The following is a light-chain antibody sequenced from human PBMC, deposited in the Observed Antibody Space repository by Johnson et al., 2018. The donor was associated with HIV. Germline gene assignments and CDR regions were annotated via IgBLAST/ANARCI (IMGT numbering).Light chain of an antibody. V-gene: IGLV1-51*02. Sequence: QSVLTQPPSVSAAPGQKVTISCSGSSSNIGNNYVSWYQQLPGTAPKLLIYENNKRPSWIPDRFSGSTSGASATLAITGLQPGDEADYYCGTWDNSLKAEVFGTGTKVTVL. CDR1: SSNIGNNY. J-gene: IGLJ1*01. CDR3: GTWDNSLKAEV. CDR2: ENN.